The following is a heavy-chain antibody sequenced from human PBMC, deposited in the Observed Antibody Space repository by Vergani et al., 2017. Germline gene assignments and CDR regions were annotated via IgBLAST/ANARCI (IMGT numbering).Heavy chain of an antibody. CDR3: TTGFPGSSWSTY. D-gene: IGHD6-13*01. CDR2: IWSKPYGGTT. CDR1: GFTLGDYA. V-gene: IGHV3-49*04. Sequence: EVQLVESGGGMVKPGGSLRLSCSGSGFTLGDYAMTWVRQAPGKGLEWVAFIWSKPYGGTTEYAASVKGRFTIARDDSKSIAYLQMSSLNAEDTAVDYCTTGFPGSSWSTYWGQGTLVTVSS. J-gene: IGHJ4*01.